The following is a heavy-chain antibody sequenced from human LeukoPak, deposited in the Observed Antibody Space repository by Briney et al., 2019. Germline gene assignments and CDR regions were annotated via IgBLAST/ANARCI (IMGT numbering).Heavy chain of an antibody. D-gene: IGHD1-20*01. CDR2: INPNSGGT. CDR1: GYTFTGYY. Sequence: ASLKVSCKASGYTFTGYYMHWVRQAPGQGLEWMGWINPNSGGTNYAQKFQGRVTMTRDTSISTAYMELSRLRSDDTAVYYCARDVAITGTSFDYWGQGTLVTVSS. V-gene: IGHV1-2*02. J-gene: IGHJ4*02. CDR3: ARDVAITGTSFDY.